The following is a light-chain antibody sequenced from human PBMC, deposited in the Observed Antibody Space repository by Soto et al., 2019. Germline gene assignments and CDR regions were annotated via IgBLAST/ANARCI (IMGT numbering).Light chain of an antibody. Sequence: QSALTQPASVSGSPGQSITISCTGTSSDVGGYNYVSWYQQHPGKAPQLMIYDVSYRSSGVSYRFSGSKSGNTASLTISGLQPEEDAAYYCSSYTSSTTLPVFGAGTKLTVL. J-gene: IGLJ1*01. V-gene: IGLV2-14*03. CDR2: DVS. CDR1: SSDVGGYNY. CDR3: SSYTSSTTLPV.